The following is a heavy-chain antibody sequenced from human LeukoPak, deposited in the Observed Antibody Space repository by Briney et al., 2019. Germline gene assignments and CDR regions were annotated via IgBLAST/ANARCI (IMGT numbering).Heavy chain of an antibody. CDR3: AKAPVTTCRGAYCYPFDY. CDR2: ISGSSGST. Sequence: GGSLRLSCAASGFTLSSYAMSWVRQAPGKGLEWVSAISGSSGSTYYADSVKGRFTISRDSSKNTLFLQMNRLRPEDAAVYYCAKAPVTTCRGAYCYPFDYWGQGTLVTVSS. D-gene: IGHD2-21*01. J-gene: IGHJ4*02. V-gene: IGHV3-23*01. CDR1: GFTLSSYA.